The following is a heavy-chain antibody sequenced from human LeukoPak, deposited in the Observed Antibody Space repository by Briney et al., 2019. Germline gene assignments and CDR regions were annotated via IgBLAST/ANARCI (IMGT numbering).Heavy chain of an antibody. V-gene: IGHV1-2*06. J-gene: IGHJ3*02. CDR2: INPNSGGT. CDR3: ARDHGSQADAFDI. D-gene: IGHD1-26*01. CDR1: GYTFTGYY. Sequence: ASVKVSCKASGYTFTGYYMHWVRQAPGQGLEWMGRINPNSGGTNYAQKFQGRVTMTRDTSISTAYMELSRLRSDDTAVYCCARDHGSQADAFDIWGQGTMVTVSS.